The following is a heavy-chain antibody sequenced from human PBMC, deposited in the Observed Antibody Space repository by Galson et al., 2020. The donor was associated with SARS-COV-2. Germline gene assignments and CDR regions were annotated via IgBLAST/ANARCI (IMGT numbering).Heavy chain of an antibody. CDR2: IKQDGSDK. D-gene: IGHD6-19*01. V-gene: IGHV3-7*03. J-gene: IGHJ4*02. Sequence: GESLKISCAASGFSFSSYWMTWVRQAPGKGLEWVANIKQDGSDKYYVDSVKGRFTISRDNAKNSLYLHMNSLRAEDTAVYYCVRESYDSGWFDYWGQGTLVTVSS. CDR3: VRESYDSGWFDY. CDR1: GFSFSSYW.